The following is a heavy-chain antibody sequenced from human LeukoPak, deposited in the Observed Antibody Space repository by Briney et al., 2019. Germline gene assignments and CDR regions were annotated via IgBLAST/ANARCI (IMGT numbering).Heavy chain of an antibody. V-gene: IGHV3-7*03. CDR3: AVAVAGTKGAAFDY. CDR1: GFTFSSYW. J-gene: IGHJ4*02. CDR2: IKQDGSEK. D-gene: IGHD6-19*01. Sequence: GGSLRLSCAASGFTFSSYWMSWVRQAPGKGLEWVANIKQDGSEKYYVDSVKGRFTISRDNAKNSLYLQMNSLRAEDTAVYYCAVAVAGTKGAAFDYWGQGTLVTVSS.